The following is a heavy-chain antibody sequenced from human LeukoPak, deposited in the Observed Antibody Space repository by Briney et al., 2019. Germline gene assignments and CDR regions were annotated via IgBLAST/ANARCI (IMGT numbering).Heavy chain of an antibody. J-gene: IGHJ4*02. D-gene: IGHD3-22*01. CDR1: GFTVSSNY. CDR2: IYSGGST. V-gene: IGHV3-66*02. CDR3: ARRTDYYDSSGYGRGRYFDY. Sequence: GGSLRLSCAASGFTVSSNYMSWVRQAPGKGLEWVSVIYSGGSTYYADSVKGRFTISRDNSKNTLYLQMSSLRAEDTAVYYCARRTDYYDSSGYGRGRYFDYWGQGTLVTVSS.